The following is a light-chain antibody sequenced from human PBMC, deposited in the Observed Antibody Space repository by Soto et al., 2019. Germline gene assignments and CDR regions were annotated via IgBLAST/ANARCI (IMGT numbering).Light chain of an antibody. CDR1: SSDVGGYNY. Sequence: QSALTQPASVSGSPGQSITISCTGTSSDVGGYNYVSWYQQHPGKAPKLMIYDVSNRPSGVSNRFSGSKSGNTASLPISGLQAEDEADYYCSSYTSSSTLLEFGGGTKLTVL. V-gene: IGLV2-14*01. CDR3: SSYTSSSTLLE. CDR2: DVS. J-gene: IGLJ3*02.